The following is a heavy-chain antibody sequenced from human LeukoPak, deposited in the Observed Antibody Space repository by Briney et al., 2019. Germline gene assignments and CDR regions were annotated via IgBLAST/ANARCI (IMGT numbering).Heavy chain of an antibody. CDR1: GGSISSSSYY. J-gene: IGHJ6*03. D-gene: IGHD3/OR15-3a*01. V-gene: IGHV4-39*07. Sequence: PSETLSLTCTVSGGSISSSSYYWGWIRQPPGKGLEWIGSIYYSGSSYYNPSLKSRVTISVDTSKNQFSLKLSSVTAADTAVYYCARVGTVRYYYYYMDVWGKGTTVTVSS. CDR2: IYYSGSS. CDR3: ARVGTVRYYYYYMDV.